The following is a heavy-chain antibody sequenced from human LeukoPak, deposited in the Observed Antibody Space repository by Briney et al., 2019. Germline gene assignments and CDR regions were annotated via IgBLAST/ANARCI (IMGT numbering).Heavy chain of an antibody. CDR3: ARVIPGGY. D-gene: IGHD2-21*01. Sequence: GESLKISCKTSGYRFTSYRITWVRQMPGNGLEWMGRIDPSDSYTSYSPPFQGHVTISADKSISTAYLQWSSLKASDTAIYYCARVIPGGYWGQGTLVTVSS. CDR2: IDPSDSYT. V-gene: IGHV5-10-1*01. CDR1: GYRFTSYR. J-gene: IGHJ4*02.